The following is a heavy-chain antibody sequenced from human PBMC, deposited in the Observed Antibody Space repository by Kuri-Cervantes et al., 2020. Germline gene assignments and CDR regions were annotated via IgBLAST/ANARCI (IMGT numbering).Heavy chain of an antibody. Sequence: LRLSCAVSGGSISSGGNSWSWIRQPPGKGLEWIGYIYHSGSTYYNPSLKSRVTISVDTSKNQFSLKLSSVTAADTAVYYCARGREWLRSRPFDYWGQGTLVTVSS. D-gene: IGHD5-12*01. CDR2: IYHSGST. V-gene: IGHV4-30-2*01. CDR3: ARGREWLRSRPFDY. J-gene: IGHJ4*02. CDR1: GGSISSGGNS.